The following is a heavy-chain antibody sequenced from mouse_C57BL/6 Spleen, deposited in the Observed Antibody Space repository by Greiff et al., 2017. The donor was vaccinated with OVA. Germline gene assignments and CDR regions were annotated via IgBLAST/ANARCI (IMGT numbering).Heavy chain of an antibody. V-gene: IGHV14-2*01. CDR2: IDPEDGET. Sequence: VQLKESGAELVKPGASVKLSCTASGFNIKDYYMHWVKQRTEQGLEWIGRIDPEDGETKYAPKFQGKATITADTSSNTAYLQLSSLTSEDTAVYYCARSTMVTTGRFAYWGQGTLVTVSA. CDR3: ARSTMVTTGRFAY. D-gene: IGHD2-2*01. J-gene: IGHJ3*01. CDR1: GFNIKDYY.